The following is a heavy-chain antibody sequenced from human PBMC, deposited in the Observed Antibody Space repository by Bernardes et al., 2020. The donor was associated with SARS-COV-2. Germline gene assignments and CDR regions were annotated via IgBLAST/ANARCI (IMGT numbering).Heavy chain of an antibody. CDR3: AKLVGDVGATAPYYFDY. J-gene: IGHJ4*02. CDR2: ISGSGAST. V-gene: IGHV3-23*01. Sequence: GGSLRLSCAASGFTFSSYAMSWVRQAPGKGLEWVSAISGSGASTYYADSVKGRFTISRDNSKNTLHLQMNSLRAGDTAVYYCAKLVGDVGATAPYYFDYWGQGTLVTVSS. D-gene: IGHD2-2*01. CDR1: GFTFSSYA.